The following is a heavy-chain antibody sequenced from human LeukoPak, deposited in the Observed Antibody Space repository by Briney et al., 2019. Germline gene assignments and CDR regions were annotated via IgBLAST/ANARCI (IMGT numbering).Heavy chain of an antibody. CDR2: IIPIFGTA. Sequence: SSVKVSCKASGGTFSSYIINWVRQAPGQGLEWMGGIIPIFGTADYAQKFQGRVTITADESTSTAYMELSSLRSEDTAMCYCARAYSSNWYYFDYWGQGTLVTVSS. J-gene: IGHJ4*02. V-gene: IGHV1-69*01. D-gene: IGHD2-2*01. CDR3: ARAYSSNWYYFDY. CDR1: GGTFSSYI.